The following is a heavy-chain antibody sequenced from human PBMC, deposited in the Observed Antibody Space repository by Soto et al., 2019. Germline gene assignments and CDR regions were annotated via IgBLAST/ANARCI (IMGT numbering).Heavy chain of an antibody. CDR1: GYTFTSHY. V-gene: IGHV1-8*01. J-gene: IGHJ4*02. CDR2: MNPNSGNT. CDR3: ARVYFTIFGEITFDY. Sequence: ASVKVSCKASGYTFTSHYINWVRQTTLQGLEWMGWMNPNSGNTGYAQKFQGRVTMTRNTSISTAYMELSSLRSEDTAVYYCARVYFTIFGEITFDYWGQGSLVTVSS. D-gene: IGHD3-3*01.